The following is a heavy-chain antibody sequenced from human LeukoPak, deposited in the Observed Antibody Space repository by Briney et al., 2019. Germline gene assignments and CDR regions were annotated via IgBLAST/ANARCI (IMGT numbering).Heavy chain of an antibody. Sequence: ASVKVSCKASGYTFTSYYMHWVRQAPGQGLEWMGIINPSGGSTSYTQKFQGRVAMTRDTSTSTVYMELSSLRSEDTAVYYCAREGFPPKISDFWSGLGPYYYYGMDVWGQGTTVTVSS. CDR3: AREGFPPKISDFWSGLGPYYYYGMDV. V-gene: IGHV1-46*01. J-gene: IGHJ6*02. D-gene: IGHD3-3*01. CDR2: INPSGGST. CDR1: GYTFTSYY.